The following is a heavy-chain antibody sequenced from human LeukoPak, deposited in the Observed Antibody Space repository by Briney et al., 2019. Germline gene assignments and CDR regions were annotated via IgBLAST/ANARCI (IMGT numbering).Heavy chain of an antibody. CDR1: GYSFTSYY. J-gene: IGHJ6*03. Sequence: ASVKVSCKASGYSFTSYYMHWVRQAPGQGLEWMGIINPSGGGASYAQKFQGRVTMTRDMSTSTVYMELSSLRYEDKALYYCARDLRAFSSGWSGYMDVWGKGTTVTVSS. CDR2: INPSGGGA. CDR3: ARDLRAFSSGWSGYMDV. V-gene: IGHV1-46*01. D-gene: IGHD6-19*01.